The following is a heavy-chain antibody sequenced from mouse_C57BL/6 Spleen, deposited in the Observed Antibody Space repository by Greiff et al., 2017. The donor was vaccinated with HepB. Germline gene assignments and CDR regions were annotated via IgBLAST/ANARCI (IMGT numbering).Heavy chain of an antibody. J-gene: IGHJ4*01. D-gene: IGHD1-1*02. CDR3: ARGETYYDL. CDR1: GFTFSSYG. Sequence: EVQGVESGGDLVKPGGSLKLSCAASGFTFSSYGMSWVRQTPDKRLEWVATISSGGSYTYYPDSVKGRFTISRDNAKNTLYLQMSSLKSEDTAMYYCARGETYYDLWGQGTSVTVSS. CDR2: ISSGGSYT. V-gene: IGHV5-6*01.